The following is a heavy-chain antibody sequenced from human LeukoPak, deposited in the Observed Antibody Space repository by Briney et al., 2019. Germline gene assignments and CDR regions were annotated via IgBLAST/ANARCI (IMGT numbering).Heavy chain of an antibody. V-gene: IGHV3-23*01. CDR2: ISGSGGST. CDR3: AKGTRLRFLEWLSHFDY. D-gene: IGHD3-3*01. Sequence: PGGSLRLSCAASGFTFSSYAMSWVHQAPGKGLEWVSAISGSGGSTYYADSVKGRFTISRDNSKNTLYLQMNSLRAEDTAVYYCAKGTRLRFLEWLSHFDYWGQGTLVTVSS. CDR1: GFTFSSYA. J-gene: IGHJ4*02.